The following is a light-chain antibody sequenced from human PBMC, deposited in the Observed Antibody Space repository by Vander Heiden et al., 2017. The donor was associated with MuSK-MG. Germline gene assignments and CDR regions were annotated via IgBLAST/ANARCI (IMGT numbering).Light chain of an antibody. V-gene: IGKV1-39*01. CDR3: QQSYSTPLFT. Sequence: DIQMTQSPSSLSASVGDRVTIPCRASQSISSYLNWYQQKPGKAPKLLIYAASSLQSGVPSRFSGSESGTDFTLTISSLQPEDFATYYCQQSYSTPLFTFGPGTKVDIK. J-gene: IGKJ3*01. CDR2: AAS. CDR1: QSISSY.